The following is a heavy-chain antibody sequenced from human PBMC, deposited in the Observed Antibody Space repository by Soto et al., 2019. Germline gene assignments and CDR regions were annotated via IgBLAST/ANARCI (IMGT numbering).Heavy chain of an antibody. Sequence: GASVKVSCKASGYTFTGYAMHWVRQAPGQRLEWMGWINAGNGNTKYSQKFQGRVTITRDTSASTAYMELSSLRSEDTAVYYCARDHDILTGYYPNYFDYWGQGILVTVSS. V-gene: IGHV1-3*01. CDR1: GYTFTGYA. CDR2: INAGNGNT. J-gene: IGHJ4*02. CDR3: ARDHDILTGYYPNYFDY. D-gene: IGHD3-9*01.